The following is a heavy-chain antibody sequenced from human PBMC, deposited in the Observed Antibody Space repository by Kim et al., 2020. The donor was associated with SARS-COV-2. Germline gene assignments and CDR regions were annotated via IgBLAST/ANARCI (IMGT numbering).Heavy chain of an antibody. CDR2: INTNTGNP. J-gene: IGHJ6*02. V-gene: IGHV7-4-1*02. D-gene: IGHD3-22*01. CDR1: GYTFTSYA. Sequence: ASVKVSCKASGYTFTSYAMNWVRQAPGQGLEWMGWINTNTGNPTYAPGFTGRFVFSLDTSVSTAYLQISSLKAEDTAVYYCARVLLRGLYYYFGMDVWGQGTTVTVSS. CDR3: ARVLLRGLYYYFGMDV.